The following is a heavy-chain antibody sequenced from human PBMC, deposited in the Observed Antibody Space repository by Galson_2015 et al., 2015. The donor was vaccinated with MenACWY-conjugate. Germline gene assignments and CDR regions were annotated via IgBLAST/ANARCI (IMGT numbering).Heavy chain of an antibody. CDR2: INSDGRST. Sequence: SLRLSCAASGFTFSTYWMHWVRQAPGKGLVRVSRINSDGRSTSYADSVKGRFTISRDNAKNTLYLQMNSLRAEDTAVYYCARLGGNYRTTSHFGYWGQGTMVTVSS. CDR3: ARLGGNYRTTSHFGY. D-gene: IGHD1-26*01. V-gene: IGHV3-74*01. J-gene: IGHJ4*02. CDR1: GFTFSTYW.